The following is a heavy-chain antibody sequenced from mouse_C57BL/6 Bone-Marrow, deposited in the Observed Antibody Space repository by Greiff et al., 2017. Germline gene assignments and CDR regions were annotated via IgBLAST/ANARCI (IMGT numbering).Heavy chain of an antibody. J-gene: IGHJ3*01. V-gene: IGHV5-6*01. CDR2: ISSGGSYT. CDR1: GFTFSSYG. CDR3: ARHGSSLAWFAY. Sequence: EVKLVESGGDLVKPGGSLKLSCAASGFTFSSYGMSWVRQTPDKRLEWVATISSGGSYTYYPDSVKGRFTLSRDNAKNTLYLQMSSLKSEDTAMYYCARHGSSLAWFAYWGQGTLVTVSA. D-gene: IGHD1-1*01.